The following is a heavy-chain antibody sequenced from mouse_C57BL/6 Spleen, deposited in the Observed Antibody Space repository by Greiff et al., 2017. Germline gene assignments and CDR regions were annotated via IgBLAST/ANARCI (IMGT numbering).Heavy chain of an antibody. CDR1: GFSLTSYG. CDR2: IWSDRST. CDR3: ARVGYDGPYAMDY. Sequence: VKVVESGPGLVAPSQSLSITCTVSGFSLTSYGVHWVRQPPGKGLEWLVVIWSDRSTTYNSALKSRLSISKDNSKSKVFLKRNMHHADDTAMYYCARVGYDGPYAMDYWGQGTAVTVSS. J-gene: IGHJ4*01. D-gene: IGHD2-14*01. V-gene: IGHV2-6*03.